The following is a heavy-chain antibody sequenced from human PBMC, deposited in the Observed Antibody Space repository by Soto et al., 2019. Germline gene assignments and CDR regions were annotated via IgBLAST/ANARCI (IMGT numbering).Heavy chain of an antibody. Sequence: QVQLVKSGAEVKKPGASVKVSCKASGYTFTSSGMSWVRQAPGQGLELMGWNSAHTGSSEYAQRLQGRVTMTTERSTSTAYMELRSLRSDDTAGYYCARAFFYQGSDSRGYSFDAFDFWGPGTLVNVSS. CDR2: NSAHTGSS. J-gene: IGHJ3*01. CDR1: GYTFTSSG. V-gene: IGHV1-18*01. D-gene: IGHD3-22*01. CDR3: ARAFFYQGSDSRGYSFDAFDF.